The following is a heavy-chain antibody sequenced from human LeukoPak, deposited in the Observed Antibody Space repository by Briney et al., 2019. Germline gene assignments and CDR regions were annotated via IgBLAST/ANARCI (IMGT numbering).Heavy chain of an antibody. D-gene: IGHD4-17*01. CDR2: IYTSGST. CDR1: GGSISSGSYY. V-gene: IGHV4-61*02. J-gene: IGHJ4*02. CDR3: AREAPLPTVVDY. Sequence: SETLSLXCTVSGGSISSGSYYWSWIRQPAGKGLEWIGRIYTSGSTNYNPSLKSRVTISVDTSKNQFSLKLSSVTAADTAVYYCAREAPLPTVVDYWGQGTLVTVSS.